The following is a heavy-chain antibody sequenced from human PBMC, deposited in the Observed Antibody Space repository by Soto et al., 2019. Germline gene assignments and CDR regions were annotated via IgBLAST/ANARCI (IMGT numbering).Heavy chain of an antibody. Sequence: GGSLRLSCAASGFTFSNSNMNWVRQAPGKGLEWVSSISSSSSYIYYADSVKGRFTISRDNAKNSLSLQMNSLRAEDTAVYYCARDYGDSDGAFDIWGQGTIVTVSS. J-gene: IGHJ3*02. CDR3: ARDYGDSDGAFDI. CDR1: GFTFSNSN. CDR2: ISSSSSYI. D-gene: IGHD4-17*01. V-gene: IGHV3-21*01.